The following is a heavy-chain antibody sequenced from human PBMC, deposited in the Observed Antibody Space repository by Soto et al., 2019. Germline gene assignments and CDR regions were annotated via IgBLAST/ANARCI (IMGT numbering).Heavy chain of an antibody. CDR3: ASAGSGAVYGMDV. Sequence: ASVKVSCKASGYTFTSYYMHWVRQAPGQGLEWIGIINPSGGSTSYAQKFQGRVTMTRDTSTSTVYMELSSLRSEDTAVYYCASAGSGAVYGMDVWGQGTTVTVSS. V-gene: IGHV1-46*01. CDR2: INPSGGST. D-gene: IGHD3-10*01. CDR1: GYTFTSYY. J-gene: IGHJ6*02.